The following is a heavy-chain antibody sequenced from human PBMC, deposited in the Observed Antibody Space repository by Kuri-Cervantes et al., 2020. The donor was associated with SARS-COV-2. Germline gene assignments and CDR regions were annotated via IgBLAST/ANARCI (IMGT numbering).Heavy chain of an antibody. CDR2: IYTSGST. J-gene: IGHJ4*02. V-gene: IGHV4-61*09. D-gene: IGHD1-1*01. CDR3: ARHRYGLAPFDY. CDR1: GGSISSGSYY. Sequence: SCTVSGGSISSGSYYWSWIRQPAGKGLEWIGYIYTSGSTNYNPSLKSRVTISVDTSKDQFSLKLSSVTAADTAVYYCARHRYGLAPFDYWGQGTLVTVSS.